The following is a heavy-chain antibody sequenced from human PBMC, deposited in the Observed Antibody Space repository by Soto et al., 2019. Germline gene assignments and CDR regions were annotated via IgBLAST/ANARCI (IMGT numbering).Heavy chain of an antibody. J-gene: IGHJ4*02. Sequence: QVQLVQSGAEVKKPGASVKVSSKAFGYTFTSYGISWVQQAPEQGLGWRGWISANNGNTNYAQKLQGRVTMTPDTSTSTAYMELRSLRSDDTAVYYCARGLGYGDYDANLLDYWGQGTLVTVSS. CDR1: GYTFTSYG. CDR2: ISANNGNT. D-gene: IGHD4-17*01. V-gene: IGHV1-18*01. CDR3: ARGLGYGDYDANLLDY.